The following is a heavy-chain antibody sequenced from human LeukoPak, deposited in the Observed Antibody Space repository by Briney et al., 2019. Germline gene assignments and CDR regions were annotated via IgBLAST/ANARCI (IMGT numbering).Heavy chain of an antibody. V-gene: IGHV1-69*05. CDR1: GGTFSSYA. Sequence: SVKVSCKASGGTFSSYAISWVRQAPGQGLEWMGRIIPIFGTANYAQKFQGGVTITTDESTSTAYMELSSLRSEDTAVYYCARANDSGSPIDYWGQGTLVTVSS. J-gene: IGHJ4*02. CDR2: IIPIFGTA. CDR3: ARANDSGSPIDY. D-gene: IGHD3-10*01.